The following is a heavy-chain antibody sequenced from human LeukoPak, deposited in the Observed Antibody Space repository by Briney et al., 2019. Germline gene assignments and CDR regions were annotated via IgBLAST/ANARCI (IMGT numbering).Heavy chain of an antibody. Sequence: PGRSLRLSCAASEFTFSNYAMHWVRQAPGKGLEWVAVISYDGSNKYYADSVKGRFTISRDNSKNTLYLQMNSLRAEDTAVYYCANDEPYSSSWSGDYYGMDVWGKGTTVTVSS. J-gene: IGHJ6*04. CDR2: ISYDGSNK. CDR1: EFTFSNYA. V-gene: IGHV3-30-3*02. D-gene: IGHD6-13*01. CDR3: ANDEPYSSSWSGDYYGMDV.